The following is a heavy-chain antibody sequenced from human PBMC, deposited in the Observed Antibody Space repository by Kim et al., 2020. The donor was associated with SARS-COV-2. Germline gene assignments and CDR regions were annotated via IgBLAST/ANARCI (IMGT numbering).Heavy chain of an antibody. Sequence: GGSLRLSCAASGFTFSSYAMSWVRQAPGKGLEWVSAISGSGGSTYYADSVKGRFTISRDNSKNTLYLQMNSLRAEDTAVYYCAKSSGEIQLWFYDEPYWGQGTLVTVSS. CDR1: GFTFSSYA. CDR2: ISGSGGST. V-gene: IGHV3-23*01. J-gene: IGHJ4*02. D-gene: IGHD5-18*01. CDR3: AKSSGEIQLWFYDEPY.